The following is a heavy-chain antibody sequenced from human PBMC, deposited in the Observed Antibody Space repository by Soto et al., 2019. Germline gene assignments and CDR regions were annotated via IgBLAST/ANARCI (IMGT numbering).Heavy chain of an antibody. D-gene: IGHD5-12*01. CDR1: GVSISSSSYY. Sequence: SETLSLTCTVSGVSISSSSYYWGWIRQPPGKGLEWIGIIYYSGSTYCNPSLKSRVTISVDTSKNQFSLKLSSVTAADTAVYYCARRGGVATNAFDIWGQGTMVTVSS. CDR2: IYYSGST. J-gene: IGHJ3*02. CDR3: ARRGGVATNAFDI. V-gene: IGHV4-39*01.